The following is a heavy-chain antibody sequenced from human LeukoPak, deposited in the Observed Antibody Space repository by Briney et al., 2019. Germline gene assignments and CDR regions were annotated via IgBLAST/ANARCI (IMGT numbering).Heavy chain of an antibody. V-gene: IGHV1-69*13. CDR2: IIPLFGSA. J-gene: IGHJ4*02. D-gene: IGHD2-21*01. Sequence: SVKVSCKASGGTFSNYAISWVRQAPGQGLEWMGGIIPLFGSADYAQKFQGRVTFTADESTSTAYMGLSSLRPEDTAVYYCARDLLGSANSSGAWDYWGQGTLVTVSS. CDR3: ARDLLGSANSSGAWDY. CDR1: GGTFSNYA.